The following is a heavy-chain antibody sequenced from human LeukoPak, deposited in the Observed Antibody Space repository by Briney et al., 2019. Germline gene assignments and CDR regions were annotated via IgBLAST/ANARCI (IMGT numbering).Heavy chain of an antibody. V-gene: IGHV1-46*01. CDR3: ARAGSGRITIFGVVTQNDY. J-gene: IGHJ4*02. CDR2: INPSGGST. D-gene: IGHD3-3*01. CDR1: GYTFTSYY. Sequence: ASVKVSCKASGYTFTSYYMHWVRQAPGQGLEWMGIINPSGGSTSYAQKFQGRVTMTRDTSTSTVYMELSRLRSDDTAVYYCARAGSGRITIFGVVTQNDYWGQGTLVTVSS.